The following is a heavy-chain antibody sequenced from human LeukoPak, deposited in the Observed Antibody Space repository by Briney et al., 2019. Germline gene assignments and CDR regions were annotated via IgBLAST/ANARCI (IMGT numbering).Heavy chain of an antibody. J-gene: IGHJ4*02. CDR1: GGSFSGYY. D-gene: IGHD2-15*01. CDR3: AREDCSGGICSSFDY. CDR2: INHSGST. V-gene: IGHV4-34*01. Sequence: SETLSLTCAVYGGSFSGYYWSWIRQPPGKGLEWIGEINHSGSTNYNSALKSRVTISVDTSKNQFSLKLNSVTAADTAVYYCAREDCSGGICSSFDYWGQGTLVTVSS.